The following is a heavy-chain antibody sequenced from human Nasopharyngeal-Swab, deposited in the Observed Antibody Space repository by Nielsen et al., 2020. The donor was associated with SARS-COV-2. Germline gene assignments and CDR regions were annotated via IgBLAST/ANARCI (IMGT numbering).Heavy chain of an antibody. CDR3: ARDDRYDFWSGYINWFDP. CDR1: GFTFSSYG. Sequence: GGSLRLSCAASGFTFSSYGMHWVRQAPGQGLEWVAFIRYDGSNKYYADSVKGRFTISRDNSKNTLYLQMNSLRAEDTAVYYCARDDRYDFWSGYINWFDPWGQGTLVTVSS. CDR2: IRYDGSNK. J-gene: IGHJ5*02. D-gene: IGHD3-3*01. V-gene: IGHV3-30*02.